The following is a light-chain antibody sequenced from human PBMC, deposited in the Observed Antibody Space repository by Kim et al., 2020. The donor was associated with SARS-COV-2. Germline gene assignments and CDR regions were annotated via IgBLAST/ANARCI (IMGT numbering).Light chain of an antibody. CDR3: QQFAGSPLYS. CDR2: DAS. J-gene: IGKJ2*03. V-gene: IGKV3-20*01. CDR1: QSVRSNK. Sequence: PGERVTLSCRASQSVRSNKLAWYQQKPGQTPRLLIYDASSRATGIPDRFSGSGSGTDFTLTISRLEPEDFAVYYCQQFAGSPLYSFGQGTKLEIK.